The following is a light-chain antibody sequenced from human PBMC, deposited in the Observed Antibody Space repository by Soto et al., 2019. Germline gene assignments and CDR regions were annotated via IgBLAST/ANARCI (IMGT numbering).Light chain of an antibody. CDR3: QQRSNWRIT. V-gene: IGKV3-11*01. CDR1: QSVSSY. CDR2: DAS. Sequence: EIVLTQSPGTLSLSPGERATLSCRASQSVSSYLAWYQQKPGQAPRLLIYDASNRATGIPARSSGSGSGTDFTLTISSLEPEDFAVYYCQQRSNWRITFGQGTRLEI. J-gene: IGKJ5*01.